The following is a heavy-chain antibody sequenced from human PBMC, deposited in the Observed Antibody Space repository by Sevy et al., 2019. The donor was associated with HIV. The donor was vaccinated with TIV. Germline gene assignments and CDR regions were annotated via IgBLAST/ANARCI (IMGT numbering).Heavy chain of an antibody. D-gene: IGHD1-1*01. CDR2: IKQDGSEK. J-gene: IGHJ4*02. CDR3: AREIGGGNSF. CDR1: GFTFSSFW. V-gene: IGHV3-7*01. Sequence: GGSLRLSCAASGFTFSSFWMHWVRQAPGKGLEWVAYIKQDGSEKYYVHSVKGRFTISRDNAKNSLYLQMNSLRAEDTAVYYCAREIGGGNSFWGQGTLVTVSS.